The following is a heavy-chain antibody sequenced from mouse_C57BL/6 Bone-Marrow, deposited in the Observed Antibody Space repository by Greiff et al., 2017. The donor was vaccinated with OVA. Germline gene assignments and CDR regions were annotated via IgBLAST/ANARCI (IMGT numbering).Heavy chain of an antibody. Sequence: VQLQQSGAELARPGASVKLSCKASGYTFTSYGISWVKQRTGQGLEWIGEIYPRSGNTYYNEKFKGKATLTADKSSSTAYMELRSLTSEDSAVYFCARSGYYGNFFAYWGQGTLVTVSA. D-gene: IGHD2-1*01. J-gene: IGHJ3*01. V-gene: IGHV1-81*01. CDR2: IYPRSGNT. CDR1: GYTFTSYG. CDR3: ARSGYYGNFFAY.